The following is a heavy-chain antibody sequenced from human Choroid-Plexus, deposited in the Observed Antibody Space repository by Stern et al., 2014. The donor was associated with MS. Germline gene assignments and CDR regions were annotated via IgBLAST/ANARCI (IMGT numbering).Heavy chain of an antibody. Sequence: VQLVQSGGGVVKPGRPLRLSCIASGFTFGRCAMHWVRQAPGKGLEWVAGVSYDGSNKYYADSVKGRFTISRDNSQNTLYMQMSSLRPEDTAVYYCAKDRQCLTYFFDHWGQGSLVTVSS. V-gene: IGHV3-30*18. CDR2: VSYDGSNK. CDR1: GFTFGRCA. CDR3: AKDRQCLTYFFDH. J-gene: IGHJ5*02. D-gene: IGHD2-8*01.